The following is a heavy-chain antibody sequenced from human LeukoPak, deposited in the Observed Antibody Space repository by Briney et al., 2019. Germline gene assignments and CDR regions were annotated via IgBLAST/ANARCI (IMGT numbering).Heavy chain of an antibody. V-gene: IGHV4-34*01. J-gene: IGHJ4*02. CDR3: ARARSLYYYGSGSPTYYFDY. D-gene: IGHD3-10*01. CDR2: INHSGST. Sequence: SETLSLTCAVYGGSFSGYYWSWIRQPPGKGLEWIGEINHSGSTNYNPSLKSRVTISVDTSKNQFSLKLSPVTAADTAVYYCARARSLYYYGSGSPTYYFDYWGQGTLVTVSS. CDR1: GGSFSGYY.